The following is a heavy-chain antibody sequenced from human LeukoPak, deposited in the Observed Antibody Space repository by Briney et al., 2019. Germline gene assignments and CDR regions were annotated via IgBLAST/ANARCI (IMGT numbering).Heavy chain of an antibody. CDR1: GASISDGGW. CDR3: ASRPQWPV. CDR2: IYHTGST. J-gene: IGHJ4*02. Sequence: PSGTLSLTCAVSGASISDGGWWTWVRQPPGKGLEWIGEIYHTGSTNHDPSLKSRVTISVDKSKNQFSLNLISLTAADTAIYYCASRPQWPVWGQGILVTVSS. V-gene: IGHV4-4*02. D-gene: IGHD6-19*01.